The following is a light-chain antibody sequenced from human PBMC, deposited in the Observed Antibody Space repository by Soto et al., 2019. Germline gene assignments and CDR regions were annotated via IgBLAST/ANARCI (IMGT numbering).Light chain of an antibody. J-gene: IGKJ2*01. CDR2: GAS. Sequence: EIVLTQSPATLSVSPGDRATLSCRASQSFRSSLAWYQHKPGQAPRLLIYGASTRAAGVPARFSGSGSGTEFTLTISNLQSEDFAVYYCQQYNKWPPYTFGQGTKLEIK. CDR1: QSFRSS. V-gene: IGKV3-15*01. CDR3: QQYNKWPPYT.